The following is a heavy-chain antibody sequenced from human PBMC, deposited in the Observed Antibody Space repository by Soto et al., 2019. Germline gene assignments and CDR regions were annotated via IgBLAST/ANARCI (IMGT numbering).Heavy chain of an antibody. CDR2: ISAYSGNT. CDR1: GYTFSSYA. Sequence: QVQLVQSGAEVKKPGASVKVSCKASGYTFSSYAITWVRQAPGQGLEWMAWISAYSGNTNYAQKFQGRVTMTTDTSTNNAYMELRSLSSDDTAVYYCARDSPPSDYWGQGTLVTVSS. V-gene: IGHV1-18*01. CDR3: ARDSPPSDY. J-gene: IGHJ4*02.